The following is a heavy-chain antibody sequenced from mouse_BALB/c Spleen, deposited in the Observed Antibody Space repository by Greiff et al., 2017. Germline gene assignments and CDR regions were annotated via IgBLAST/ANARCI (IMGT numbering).Heavy chain of an antibody. CDR1: GFTFSSYG. D-gene: IGHD1-3*01. V-gene: IGHV5-6-3*01. CDR2: INSNGGST. J-gene: IGHJ2*01. CDR3: ARLTPYYFDY. Sequence: EVKLVESGGGLVQPGGSLKLSCAASGFTFSSYGMSWVRQTPDKRLELVATINSNGGSTYYPDSVKGRFTISRDNAKNTLYLQMSSLKSEDTAMYYCARLTPYYFDYWGQGTTLTVSS.